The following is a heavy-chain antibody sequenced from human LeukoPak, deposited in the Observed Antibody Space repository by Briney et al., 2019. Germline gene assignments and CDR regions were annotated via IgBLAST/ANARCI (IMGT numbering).Heavy chain of an antibody. V-gene: IGHV1-69*04. CDR1: GGTFSSYA. CDR2: IIPILGIA. D-gene: IGHD3-10*01. J-gene: IGHJ3*02. CDR3: ARDQKTMVRGGQAFDI. Sequence: SVKVSCKASGGTFSSYAISWVRQAPGQGLEWMGRIIPILGIANYAQKFQGRVTITADKSTSTAYMELSSLRSEDTAVYYCARDQKTMVRGGQAFDIWGQGTMVTVSS.